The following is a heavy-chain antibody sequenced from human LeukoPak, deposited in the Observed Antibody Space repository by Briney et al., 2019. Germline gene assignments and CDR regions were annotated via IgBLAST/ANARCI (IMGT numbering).Heavy chain of an antibody. V-gene: IGHV3-23*01. CDR3: AEHLRNDYVWGEGNFYDY. J-gene: IGHJ4*02. CDR1: GFTFDIYG. CDR2: ISGSGGST. D-gene: IGHD3-16*01. Sequence: GGSLRLSCAASGFTFDIYGMNWVRQAPGKGLEWVSSISGSGGSTKYADSVKGRFTISRDNSKNTLYLQMNSLRAEDTAVYYCAEHLRNDYVWGEGNFYDYWGQGTLVTVSS.